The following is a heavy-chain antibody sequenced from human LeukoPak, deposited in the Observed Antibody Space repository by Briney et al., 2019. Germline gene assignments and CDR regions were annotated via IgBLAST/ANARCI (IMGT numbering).Heavy chain of an antibody. V-gene: IGHV4-39*07. CDR1: GGSISSSSYY. J-gene: IGHJ4*02. CDR2: MSYSGST. CDR3: ASISEYSSRPLDY. Sequence: KPSETLSLTCTVSGGSISSSSYYWGWIRQPPGKGLEWIGSMSYSGSTYYNPSLKSRVTISVDTSKNQFSLKLSSVTAADTAVYYCASISEYSSRPLDYWGRGTLVTVSS. D-gene: IGHD6-13*01.